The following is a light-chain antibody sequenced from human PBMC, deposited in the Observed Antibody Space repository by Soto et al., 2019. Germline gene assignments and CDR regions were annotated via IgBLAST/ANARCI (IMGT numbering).Light chain of an antibody. Sequence: QSALTQPASVSGSPGETMTISSTGTSSDVGAYNFVSWYQQDPGKAPKLMIYDVSSRPSGVSNRFSGSKSGHTASLTISGLEAEDEADYYCSSYTSSSTYVFGTGTKLTVL. V-gene: IGLV2-14*01. J-gene: IGLJ1*01. CDR2: DVS. CDR3: SSYTSSSTYV. CDR1: SSDVGAYNF.